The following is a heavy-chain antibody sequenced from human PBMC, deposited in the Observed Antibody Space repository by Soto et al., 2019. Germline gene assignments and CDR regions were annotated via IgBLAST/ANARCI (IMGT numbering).Heavy chain of an antibody. CDR2: TFYRSQWYN. CDR3: ARERDTTTPLSFDF. J-gene: IGHJ4*02. Sequence: SQTLSLTCVISGDSVSSNSAAWNWIRQSPSRGLGWLGRTFYRSQWYNDYAMSMESRITVTPDTSKNQFSLHLNSVTPEDTAVYFCARERDTTTPLSFDFWGQGTLVTVSS. CDR1: GDSVSSNSAA. D-gene: IGHD1-1*01. V-gene: IGHV6-1*01.